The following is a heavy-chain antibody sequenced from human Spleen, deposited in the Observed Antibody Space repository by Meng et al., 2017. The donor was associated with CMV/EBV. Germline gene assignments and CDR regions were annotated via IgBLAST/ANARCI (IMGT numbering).Heavy chain of an antibody. CDR2: IYYSGST. CDR1: GGSISSGDYF. D-gene: IGHD3-10*01. CDR3: ARELFYYYGSGSYYNIPIRWFDP. Sequence: LRLSCTVSGGSISSGDYFWSWIRQPPGKGLEWIGHIYYSGSTYYIPSLKSRIDITIDTSKNQFSLKLSSVTAADTAVYYCARELFYYYGSGSYYNIPIRWFDPWGQGTLVTVSS. J-gene: IGHJ5*02. V-gene: IGHV4-30-4*08.